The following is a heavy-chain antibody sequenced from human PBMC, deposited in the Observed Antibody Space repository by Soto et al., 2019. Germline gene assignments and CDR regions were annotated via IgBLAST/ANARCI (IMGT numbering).Heavy chain of an antibody. D-gene: IGHD2-2*01. CDR2: MNPNSGHT. V-gene: IGHV1-8*01. CDR3: ASDMSTT. CDR1: GYTVTSHD. J-gene: IGHJ5*02. Sequence: QVQLVQSGAEVKKPGASVKVSCKASGYTVTSHDINWMRQATGQGLEWMGWMNPNSGHTNYAQKFQGRVTMTRDTSISTAYMELTNLRSEDTAIYYCASDMSTTWGQGTLVTVS.